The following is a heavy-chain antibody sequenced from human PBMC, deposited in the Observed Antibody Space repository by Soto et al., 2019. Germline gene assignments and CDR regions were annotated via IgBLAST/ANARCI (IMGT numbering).Heavy chain of an antibody. D-gene: IGHD1-1*01. CDR1: GYGFTTYG. Sequence: QVHLVQSGAEVKKPGASVKVSCKGSGYGFTTYGITWVRQAPGQGLEWMAWISAHNGNTNYAQKLQGRATVPRDTSTRTAYMELRRLRSDDTAVYYCARGRYGDYWGQGALVTVSS. CDR2: ISAHNGNT. V-gene: IGHV1-18*01. J-gene: IGHJ4*02. CDR3: ARGRYGDY.